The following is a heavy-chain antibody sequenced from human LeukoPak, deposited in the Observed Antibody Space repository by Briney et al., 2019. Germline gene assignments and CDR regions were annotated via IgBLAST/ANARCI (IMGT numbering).Heavy chain of an antibody. CDR3: ARQIAAADAFDI. V-gene: IGHV3-21*06. CDR1: GFSFSSYT. Sequence: GGSLRLSCAASGFSFSSYTMNWVRQAPGKGLEWVSSISSSGGHIYYGDSVKGRFTVSRDNAKNSLDLQMNSLRAEDTAVYYCARQIAAADAFDIWGQGTMVTVSS. CDR2: ISSSGGHI. J-gene: IGHJ3*02. D-gene: IGHD6-13*01.